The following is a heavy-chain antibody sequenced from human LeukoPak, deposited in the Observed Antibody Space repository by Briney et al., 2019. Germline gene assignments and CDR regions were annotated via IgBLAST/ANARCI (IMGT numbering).Heavy chain of an antibody. Sequence: PGGSLRLSCAGSGFTFSSYAMSWVRQAPGKGLEWVSAISDTGATTYDADSVKGRFTISRDNSRSTLYLQMNSLRAEDTALYYCAKSPEILGSCSSTRCHARFDHWGLGTLVTVSS. CDR1: GFTFSSYA. D-gene: IGHD2-2*01. J-gene: IGHJ4*02. CDR3: AKSPEILGSCSSTRCHARFDH. V-gene: IGHV3-23*01. CDR2: ISDTGATT.